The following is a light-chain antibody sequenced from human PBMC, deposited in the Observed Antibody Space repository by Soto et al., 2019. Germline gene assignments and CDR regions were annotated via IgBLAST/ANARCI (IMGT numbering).Light chain of an antibody. V-gene: IGKV3-15*01. Sequence: ERVMTQSPATLSVSPGERATLSCRASQSVRSNLAWYQQKPGQAPRLLIYGASTRATGIPARFSGSGSGTEFTLTISSLQSEDFAVYYCQQYNSYGTFGQGTKVEIK. CDR2: GAS. CDR3: QQYNSYGT. CDR1: QSVRSN. J-gene: IGKJ1*01.